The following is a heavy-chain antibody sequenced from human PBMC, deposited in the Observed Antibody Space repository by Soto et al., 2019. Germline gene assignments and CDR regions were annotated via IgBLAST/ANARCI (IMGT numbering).Heavy chain of an antibody. V-gene: IGHV4-39*01. Sequence: SETLCLTCTISGGTIGDYYWGWIRQSPGKGLEWIGSVYYRGRSYSKSSVKSRVTISVDTSKNRFSLSLNSVTASDTAVYFCVSQRTTVPTQAYFDYWGPGALVTVSS. CDR2: VYYRGRS. CDR3: VSQRTTVPTQAYFDY. CDR1: GGTIGDYY. D-gene: IGHD4-17*01. J-gene: IGHJ4*02.